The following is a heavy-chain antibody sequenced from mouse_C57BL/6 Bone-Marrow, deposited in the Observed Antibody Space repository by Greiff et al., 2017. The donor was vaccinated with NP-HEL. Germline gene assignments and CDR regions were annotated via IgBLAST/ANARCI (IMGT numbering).Heavy chain of an antibody. CDR2: IDPEDGDT. Sequence: VQLQQSGAELVRPGASVKLSCTASGFNIKDYYMHWVKQRPEQGLEWIGRIDPEDGDTEYAPKFQGKATLTADTSSNTAYLQLSSLTSEDTAVYYCTPQLSLAWFACWGQGTLVTVSA. D-gene: IGHD6-1*01. CDR1: GFNIKDYY. V-gene: IGHV14-1*01. J-gene: IGHJ3*01. CDR3: TPQLSLAWFAC.